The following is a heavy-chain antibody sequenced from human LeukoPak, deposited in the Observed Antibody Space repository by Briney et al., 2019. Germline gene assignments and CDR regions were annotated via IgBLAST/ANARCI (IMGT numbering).Heavy chain of an antibody. CDR1: GYSFTSYW. D-gene: IGHD6-19*01. CDR2: IYPGDSDT. Sequence: TGESLKISCKGSGYSFTSYWIGWVRQMPGKGLEWMGIIYPGDSDTRYSPSFQGQVTISADKSISTAYLQWSSLKASDTAMYYCAREGGAVAGTFGRALPDYWGQGTLVTVSS. J-gene: IGHJ4*02. CDR3: AREGGAVAGTFGRALPDY. V-gene: IGHV5-51*01.